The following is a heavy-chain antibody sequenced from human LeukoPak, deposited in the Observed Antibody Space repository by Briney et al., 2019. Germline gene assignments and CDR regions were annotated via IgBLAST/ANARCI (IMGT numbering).Heavy chain of an antibody. CDR2: ISWNSGSI. CDR1: GFTFDDYA. Sequence: GGSLRLSCPASGFTFDDYAMHWVRQAPGKGLEGASGISWNSGSIGYADSVKGRFTISRDNAKNSLYLQMNSLRVEDTAIYYCARVVSGSNAYYSRLGYFDLWGRGTLVTVSP. D-gene: IGHD3-22*01. CDR3: ARVVSGSNAYYSRLGYFDL. J-gene: IGHJ2*01. V-gene: IGHV3-9*01.